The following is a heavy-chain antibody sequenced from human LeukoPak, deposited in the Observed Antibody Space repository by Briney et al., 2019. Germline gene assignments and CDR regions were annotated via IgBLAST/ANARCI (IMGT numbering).Heavy chain of an antibody. CDR3: ARIRESLGLGAFDI. J-gene: IGHJ3*02. CDR2: INSDGSTT. V-gene: IGHV3-74*03. D-gene: IGHD7-27*01. CDR1: GFSFSNYW. Sequence: PGGSLRLSCAASGFSFSNYWMCWVRQAPGKGLVCVSRINSDGSTTTYADSVKGRFTISSDNAKNTLYLQMNSLRAEDSALYYCARIRESLGLGAFDIWGQGTMVTVSS.